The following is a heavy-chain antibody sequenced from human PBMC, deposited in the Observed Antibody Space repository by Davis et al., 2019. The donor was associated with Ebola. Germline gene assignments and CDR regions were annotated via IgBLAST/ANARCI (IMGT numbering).Heavy chain of an antibody. CDR3: AREMRGTADSH. CDR1: GFTFDDYG. D-gene: IGHD1/OR15-1a*01. CDR2: IKEDGSEK. Sequence: PGGSLRLSCAASGFTFDDYGMSWVRQRPGKGLEWVANIKEDGSEKYYVDSVKGRFTISRDNAKNSLYLQMNSLRVEDTAMYYCAREMRGTADSHWGQGTLVTVSS. V-gene: IGHV3-7*01. J-gene: IGHJ4*02.